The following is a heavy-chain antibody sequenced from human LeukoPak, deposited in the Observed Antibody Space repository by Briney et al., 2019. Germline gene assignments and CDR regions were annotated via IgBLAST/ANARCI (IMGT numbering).Heavy chain of an antibody. CDR2: ISSSGSAI. D-gene: IGHD6-19*01. CDR3: ARILDSAWGELGY. CDR1: GLTFSSHS. V-gene: IGHV3-48*01. Sequence: PGGSLRLSCAVSGLTFSSHSMNWVRQAPGKGLEWLSHISSSGSAIYYADSVKGRFTISRDNAKNSMYLQMNSLRAEDTAVYYCARILDSAWGELGYWGQGTLVTVSS. J-gene: IGHJ4*02.